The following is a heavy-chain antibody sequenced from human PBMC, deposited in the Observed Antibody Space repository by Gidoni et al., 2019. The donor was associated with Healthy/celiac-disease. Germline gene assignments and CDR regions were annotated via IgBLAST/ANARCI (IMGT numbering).Heavy chain of an antibody. CDR3: AAVGYYGSGSPFLYYYYGMDV. CDR1: GFLFGSYA. CDR2: ISGSGGST. D-gene: IGHD3-10*01. J-gene: IGHJ6*02. V-gene: IGHV3-23*01. Sequence: VQLLESGGGLVQPGGSLSLSCAASGFLFGSYAMRWVRQARGKGLEWVSAISGSGGSTYYADSVKGRFTISRDNSKNTLYLQMNSLRAEDTAVYYCAAVGYYGSGSPFLYYYYGMDVWGQGTTVTVSS.